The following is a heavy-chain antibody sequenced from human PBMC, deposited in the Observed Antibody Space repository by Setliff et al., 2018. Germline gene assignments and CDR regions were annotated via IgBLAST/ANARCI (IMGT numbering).Heavy chain of an antibody. D-gene: IGHD6-19*01. CDR1: GDSMSDSY. CDR3: ARGNSRSSVWYVVPHFDY. CDR2: IHASGST. Sequence: SETLSLTCTVSGDSMSDSYWIWIRQAPGKGLENIAFIHASGSTYYNPSLKSRVTISVDTSKNQFSLRLKSVTAADTAVYYCARGNSRSSVWYVVPHFDYWGQGTLVTVSS. V-gene: IGHV4-4*08. J-gene: IGHJ4*02.